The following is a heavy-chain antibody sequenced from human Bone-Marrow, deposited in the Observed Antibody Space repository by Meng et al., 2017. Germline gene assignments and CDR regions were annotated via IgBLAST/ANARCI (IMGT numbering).Heavy chain of an antibody. J-gene: IGHJ4*02. V-gene: IGHV4-39*07. CDR3: ASLGVGPNVY. D-gene: IGHD1-26*01. Sequence: SETLSLTCTVSGGSISSYYWSWIRQPPGKGLEWIGSIYYSGSTYYNPSLKSRVTISVDTSKNQFSRKLSSVTAADTAVYYCASLGVGPNVYWGQGTLVTVSS. CDR2: IYYSGST. CDR1: GGSISSYY.